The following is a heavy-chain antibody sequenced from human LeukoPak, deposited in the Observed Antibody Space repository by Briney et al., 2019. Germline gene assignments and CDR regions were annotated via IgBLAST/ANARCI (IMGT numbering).Heavy chain of an antibody. D-gene: IGHD3-10*01. J-gene: IGHJ4*02. CDR1: GFTFSSYW. V-gene: IGHV3-74*01. Sequence: GGSLRLSCAASGFTFSSYWMHWVRQAPGKGLVWVSRINTDGSSTSYADSVKGRFTISRDNAKNSLYLQMNSLRAEDTAVYYCARDMKWFGELYYWGQGTLVTVSS. CDR3: ARDMKWFGELYY. CDR2: INTDGSST.